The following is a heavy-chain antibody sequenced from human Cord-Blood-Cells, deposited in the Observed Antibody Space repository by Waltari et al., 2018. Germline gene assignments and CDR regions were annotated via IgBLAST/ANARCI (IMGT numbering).Heavy chain of an antibody. J-gene: IGHJ2*01. D-gene: IGHD6-6*01. CDR2: IYGGGST. CDR1: GFTVSSNY. CDR3: ASPGAARPYWYFDL. V-gene: IGHV3-53*02. Sequence: EVQLVETGGGLIQPGGSLRLSCAASGFTVSSNYMSWVRQGPGKELEWVSVIYGGGSTYYADSGKDRFTISRDNYKITLYLQMNSLRAEDTAVYYCASPGAARPYWYFDLWGRGTLVTVSS.